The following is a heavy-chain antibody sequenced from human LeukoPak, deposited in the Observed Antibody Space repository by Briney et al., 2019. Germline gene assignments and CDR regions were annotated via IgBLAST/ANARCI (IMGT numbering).Heavy chain of an antibody. Sequence: PGGSLRLSCAASGFTFSSYSMNWVRQAPGKGLEWVAVISYDGRNKYYADSVKGRFTISRDNSKNTLYLQMNSLRAEDTAVYYCARGDYDILTGYYDYWGQGTLLTVSS. D-gene: IGHD3-9*01. CDR1: GFTFSSYS. CDR3: ARGDYDILTGYYDY. J-gene: IGHJ4*02. V-gene: IGHV3-30*03. CDR2: ISYDGRNK.